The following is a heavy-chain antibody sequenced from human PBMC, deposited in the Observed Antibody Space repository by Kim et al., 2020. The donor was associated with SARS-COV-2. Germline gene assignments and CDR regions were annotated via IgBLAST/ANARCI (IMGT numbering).Heavy chain of an antibody. J-gene: IGHJ5*02. Sequence: SETLSLTCTVSGGFISSSSYCWGWIRQPPGRGLEWIGSIYYSGSTYYNSSLKSRVTISVDTSNNQFSLKLCPVTAADKAASFCANSYSRSSLSWFDPWC. CDR3: ANSYSRSSLSWFDP. D-gene: IGHD1-26*01. CDR2: IYYSGST. CDR1: GGFISSSSYC. V-gene: IGHV4-39*01.